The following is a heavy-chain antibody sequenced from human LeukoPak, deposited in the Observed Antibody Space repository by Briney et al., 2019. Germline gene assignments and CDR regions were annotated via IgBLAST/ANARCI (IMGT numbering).Heavy chain of an antibody. CDR2: ISGGSIYI. CDR1: GFTFSSYS. Sequence: GGSLRLSCAASGFTFSSYSMNWVRQAPGKGLEWVSSISGGSIYIYYADSVKGRFTISRDNAKNSLYLQMNSLRAEDTAVYYCARDWPTIAAAGTIPEYFQHWGQGTLVTVSS. V-gene: IGHV3-21*01. J-gene: IGHJ1*01. CDR3: ARDWPTIAAAGTIPEYFQH. D-gene: IGHD6-13*01.